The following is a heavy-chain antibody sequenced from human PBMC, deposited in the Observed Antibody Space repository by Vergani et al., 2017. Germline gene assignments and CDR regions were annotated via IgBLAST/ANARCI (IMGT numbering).Heavy chain of an antibody. D-gene: IGHD1-26*01. Sequence: EVQLVQSGAEVKKPGESLKISCKGSGYSFTSYWIGWVRQMPEKGLEWMGIIYPDDSDTRYSPSFQGQVTISADKSISTAYWQWSSLKASDTAIYYCARQFSWSGSSHYGMDVWGQGTTVTGSS. CDR2: IYPDDSDT. J-gene: IGHJ6*02. V-gene: IGHV5-51*01. CDR3: ARQFSWSGSSHYGMDV. CDR1: GYSFTSYW.